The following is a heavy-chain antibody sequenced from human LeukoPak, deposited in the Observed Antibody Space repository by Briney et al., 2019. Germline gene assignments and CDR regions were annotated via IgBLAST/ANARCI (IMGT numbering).Heavy chain of an antibody. D-gene: IGHD2-8*02. J-gene: IGHJ4*02. CDR2: IIPGGGST. Sequence: ASVKVSCKASGYTFTDYLLHWVRQAPGQGLEWVGRIIPGGGSTNYAQKFRDRVTMTRDTSMSTVYMELSSLRSEDTAVYHCVREESGGYFDYWGLGTLVTVSS. CDR1: GYTFTDYL. V-gene: IGHV1-46*01. CDR3: VREESGGYFDY.